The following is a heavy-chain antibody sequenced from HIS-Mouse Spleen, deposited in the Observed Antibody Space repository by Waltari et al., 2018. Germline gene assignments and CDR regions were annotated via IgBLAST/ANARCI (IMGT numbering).Heavy chain of an antibody. D-gene: IGHD7-27*01. CDR2: IKPTSAGT. J-gene: IGHJ2*01. CDR3: ARGPSRLGIWYFDL. V-gene: IGHV1-2*02. CDR1: GYTFTGYY. Sequence: QVQLVQSGAEVKKPGASVKVSFKASGYTFTGYYMHWVRQAPGQGLEWRGWIKPTSAGTTYAQNFQGTVTMTRDTSISTAYIELSRLRSDDTAVYYCARGPSRLGIWYFDLWGRGTLVTVSS.